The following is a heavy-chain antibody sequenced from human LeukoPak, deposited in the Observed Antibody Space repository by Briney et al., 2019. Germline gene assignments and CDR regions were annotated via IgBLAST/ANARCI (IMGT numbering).Heavy chain of an antibody. CDR1: GFTFSDHY. V-gene: IGHV3-72*01. CDR2: SRNKGDSYTT. D-gene: IGHD3-9*01. J-gene: IGHJ6*02. CDR3: TTDGNYDILTGSYYYYYYGMDV. Sequence: PGGSLRLSCAASGFTFSDHYMDWVRQAPGEGLEWVGRSRNKGDSYTTDYAASMKGRFTISRDDSKNLLYLQMNSLKTEDTAVYYCTTDGNYDILTGSYYYYYYGMDVWGQGTTVTVSS.